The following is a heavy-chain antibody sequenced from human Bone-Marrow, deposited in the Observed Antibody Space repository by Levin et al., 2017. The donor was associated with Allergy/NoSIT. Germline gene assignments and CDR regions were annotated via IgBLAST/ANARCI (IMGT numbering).Heavy chain of an antibody. D-gene: IGHD3-22*01. CDR3: ARDRLGIQWLSWEGYFDY. CDR1: GYTFTSYY. CDR2: INPSGGST. V-gene: IGHV1-46*01. J-gene: IGHJ4*02. Sequence: GESLKISCQASGYTFTSYYMHWVRQAPGQGLEWMGIINPSGGSTSYAQKFQGRVTMTRDTSTSTVYMELSSLRSEDTAVYYCARDRLGIQWLSWEGYFDYWGQGTLVTVSS.